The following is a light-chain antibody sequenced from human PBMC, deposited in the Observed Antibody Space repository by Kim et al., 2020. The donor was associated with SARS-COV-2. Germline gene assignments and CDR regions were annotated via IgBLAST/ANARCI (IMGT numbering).Light chain of an antibody. J-gene: IGLJ3*02. CDR3: SSYTSSSWV. CDR2: EVS. V-gene: IGLV2-18*02. Sequence: PGQSVTMSCTGTSSDVGSYTRVSWYQQPPGTAPKLMIYEVSKRPSGVPDRFSGSKSGNTASLTISGLQAEDEADYYCSSYTSSSWVFGGGTQLTVL. CDR1: SSDVGSYTR.